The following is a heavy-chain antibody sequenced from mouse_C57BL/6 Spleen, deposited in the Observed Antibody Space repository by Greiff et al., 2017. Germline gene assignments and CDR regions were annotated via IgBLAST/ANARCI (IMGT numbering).Heavy chain of an antibody. Sequence: EVKLMESGGGLVKPGGSLKLSCAASGFTFSSYAMSWVRQTPEKRLEWVATISDGGSYTYYPDNVKGRFTISRDNAKNNLYLQMSHLKSEDTAMYYCARDRIYYGNYGGYFDYWGQGTTLTVSS. J-gene: IGHJ2*01. D-gene: IGHD2-1*01. CDR3: ARDRIYYGNYGGYFDY. V-gene: IGHV5-4*01. CDR1: GFTFSSYA. CDR2: ISDGGSYT.